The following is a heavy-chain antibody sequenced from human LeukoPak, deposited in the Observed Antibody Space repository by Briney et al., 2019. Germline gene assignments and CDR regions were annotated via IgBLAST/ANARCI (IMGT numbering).Heavy chain of an antibody. D-gene: IGHD6-13*01. CDR3: ARPLQQLTPTASFDY. Sequence: PSETLSLTCAVYGGSFSGYYWSWIRQPPGKGLEWIGEINHSGSTNYNPSLKSRVTISVDTSKNQFSLKLSSVTAADTAVYYCARPLQQLTPTASFDYWGQGTLVTVSS. V-gene: IGHV4-34*01. J-gene: IGHJ4*02. CDR2: INHSGST. CDR1: GGSFSGYY.